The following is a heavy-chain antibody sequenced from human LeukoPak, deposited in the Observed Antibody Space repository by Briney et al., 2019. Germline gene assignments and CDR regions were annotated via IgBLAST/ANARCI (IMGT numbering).Heavy chain of an antibody. CDR1: GGSFSGYY. D-gene: IGHD6-6*01. J-gene: IGHJ5*02. CDR2: INHSGST. V-gene: IGHV4-34*01. CDR3: ERTATIIAARRSWFDP. Sequence: SETLSLTCAVYGGSFSGYYWSWIRQPPGKGLEWIGEINHSGSTNYNPSLKSRVTISVDTSKNQFSLKLSSVTAADTAVYYCERTATIIAARRSWFDPWGQGTLVTVSS.